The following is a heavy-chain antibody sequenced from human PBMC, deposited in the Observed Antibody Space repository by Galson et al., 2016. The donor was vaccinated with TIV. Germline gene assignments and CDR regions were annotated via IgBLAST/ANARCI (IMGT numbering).Heavy chain of an antibody. CDR3: ASERNTAFDTYHYYYGMDV. D-gene: IGHD5-18*01. V-gene: IGHV1-69*13. J-gene: IGHJ6*02. CDR1: GGTFSSYV. CDR2: IIPLFRTA. Sequence: SVKVSCKASGGTFSSYVIKWVRQAPGQGLEWMGGIIPLFRTANYAQKFQGRVTITADESTNTAYMELNSLRSGDTAVYYCASERNTAFDTYHYYYGMDVWGQGTTVTGSS.